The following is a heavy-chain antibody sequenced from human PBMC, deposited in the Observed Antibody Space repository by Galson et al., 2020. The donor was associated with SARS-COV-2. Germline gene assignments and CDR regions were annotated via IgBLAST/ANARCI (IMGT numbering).Heavy chain of an antibody. V-gene: IGHV3-21*01. J-gene: IGHJ6*02. CDR1: GFTLTRYS. Sequence: GGSLRLSCVVSGFTLTRYSVNWVRQAPGKGLEWVSSISSTGSYIYYAGSVEGRFTISRDIAKNSLFLQMNSLRVEDTAVYYCARAGPKVQFYYGMDVWGQGTTVTVSS. CDR3: ARAGPKVQFYYGMDV. CDR2: ISSTGSYI.